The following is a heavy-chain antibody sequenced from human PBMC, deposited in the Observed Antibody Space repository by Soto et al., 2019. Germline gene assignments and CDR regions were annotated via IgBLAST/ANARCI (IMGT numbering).Heavy chain of an antibody. Sequence: SETMFLTCTVSGGSISSGGYYWSWIRQHPGKGLEWIGYIYYSGSTYYNPSLKSRVTISVDTSKNQFSLKLSSVTAADPAVYYCARVEDHSGDSMDAFDIWGQGTMVTVSS. J-gene: IGHJ3*02. V-gene: IGHV4-31*03. D-gene: IGHD4-17*01. CDR1: GGSISSGGYY. CDR3: ARVEDHSGDSMDAFDI. CDR2: IYYSGST.